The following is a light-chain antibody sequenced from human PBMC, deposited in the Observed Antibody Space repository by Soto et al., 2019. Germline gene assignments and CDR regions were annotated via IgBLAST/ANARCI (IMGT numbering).Light chain of an antibody. V-gene: IGKV3-15*01. CDR2: GAS. J-gene: IGKJ1*01. CDR3: QQYNNWPPWT. Sequence: EIVMTQSPATLPVSPGVRATLSCRASQSGSSNLAWYQQKPGQAPRLLSYGASTRATGIPARFSGSGPGTESTLTISSLQSEDFAVYYCQQYNNWPPWTFGQGTKVEIK. CDR1: QSGSSN.